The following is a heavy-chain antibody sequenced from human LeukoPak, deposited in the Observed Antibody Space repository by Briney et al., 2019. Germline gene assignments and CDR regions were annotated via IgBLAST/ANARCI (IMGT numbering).Heavy chain of an antibody. CDR3: ARAFRYCSSTSCYLDP. D-gene: IGHD2-2*01. CDR1: GFTFSDYY. V-gene: IGHV3-11*06. CDR2: ISTSSYT. Sequence: GGSLRLSCAASGFTFSDYYMSWIRQAPGKGLEWVSYISTSSYTNYADSVKGRFSISRDNAKNSLYLQMNSLRAEDTAVYYCARAFRYCSSTSCYLDPWGQGTLVTVSS. J-gene: IGHJ5*02.